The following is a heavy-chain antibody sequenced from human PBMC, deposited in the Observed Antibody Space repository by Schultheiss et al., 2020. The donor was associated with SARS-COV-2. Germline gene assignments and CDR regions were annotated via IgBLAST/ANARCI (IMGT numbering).Heavy chain of an antibody. Sequence: ASVKVSCKASGYTFTSYYMHWVRQAPGQGLEWMGIINPSGGSTSYAQKFQGRVTMTRNTSISTAYMELSSLRSEDTAVYYCATARYDFWSGDLDYWGQGTLVTVSS. CDR1: GYTFTSYY. D-gene: IGHD3-3*01. V-gene: IGHV1-46*01. J-gene: IGHJ4*02. CDR2: INPSGGST. CDR3: ATARYDFWSGDLDY.